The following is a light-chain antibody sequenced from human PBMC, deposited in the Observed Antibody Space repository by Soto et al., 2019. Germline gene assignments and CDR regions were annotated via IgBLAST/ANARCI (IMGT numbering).Light chain of an antibody. CDR3: QQYDSYPWT. CDR2: KAS. V-gene: IGKV1-5*03. J-gene: IGKJ1*01. CDR1: QSISSW. Sequence: DIQMTQSPSTLSASVGDRVTITCRASQSISSWLAWYQQKPGEAPKLVIYKASSLESGVPSRFSGSGSGTEFTLTISSLQPDDFATYYCQQYDSYPWTFGQGTKGEIK.